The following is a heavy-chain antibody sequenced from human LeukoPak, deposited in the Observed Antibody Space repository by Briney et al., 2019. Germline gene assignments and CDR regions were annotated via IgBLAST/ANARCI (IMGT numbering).Heavy chain of an antibody. V-gene: IGHV1-8*01. Sequence: ASVKVSCKASGYTFTTYDINWVRQATGQGPEWMGWMNPKSGNTGYAQKFQGRVTMTTDTSTSTAYMELRSLRSDDTAVYYCARSITMVRGVIHYYYGMDVWGQGTTVTVSS. D-gene: IGHD3-10*01. CDR3: ARSITMVRGVIHYYYGMDV. CDR2: MNPKSGNT. CDR1: GYTFTTYD. J-gene: IGHJ6*02.